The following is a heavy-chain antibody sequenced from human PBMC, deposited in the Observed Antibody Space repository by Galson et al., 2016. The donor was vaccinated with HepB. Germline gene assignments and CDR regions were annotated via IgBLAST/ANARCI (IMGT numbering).Heavy chain of an antibody. CDR3: ARGGSMSRGYTYGHI. Sequence: QSGADVKKPGESLRISCKGSGYTFTDYWIGWVRQMPGKCLEWMGIIYPGDSDTRYSPSIQGQVTMSADKSIGTAYLQWSSLKASDTAMYYCARGGSMSRGYTYGHIWGQGTLVTVSS. V-gene: IGHV5-51*01. J-gene: IGHJ4*02. CDR2: IYPGDSDT. CDR1: GYTFTDYW. D-gene: IGHD5-18*01.